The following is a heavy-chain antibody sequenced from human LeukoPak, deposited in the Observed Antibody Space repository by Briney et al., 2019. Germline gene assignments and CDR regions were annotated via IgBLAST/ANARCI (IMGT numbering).Heavy chain of an antibody. D-gene: IGHD6-19*01. CDR1: GYTFTSYY. Sequence: ASVKVSCKASGYTFTSYYMHWVRQAPGQGLEWMGIINPSGGSTSYAQKFQGRVTMTRDMSTSTVHMELSSLRSEDTAVYYCARDFSSGWYSGDIRFDYWGQGTLVTVSS. J-gene: IGHJ4*02. V-gene: IGHV1-46*01. CDR2: INPSGGST. CDR3: ARDFSSGWYSGDIRFDY.